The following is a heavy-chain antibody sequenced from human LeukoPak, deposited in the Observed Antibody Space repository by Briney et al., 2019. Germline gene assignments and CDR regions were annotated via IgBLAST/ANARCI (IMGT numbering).Heavy chain of an antibody. CDR1: GGSISSSSYY. CDR3: ARDAMGYYYYYYMDV. Sequence: PSETLSLTCTVSGGSISSSSYYWGWIRQPPGKGLEWIASIFYSGSTYYNPSLKSRVTISVDTSKNQFSLKLSSVTAADTAVYYCARDAMGYYYYYYMDVWGKGTTVTISS. D-gene: IGHD2-2*01. V-gene: IGHV4-39*07. J-gene: IGHJ6*03. CDR2: IFYSGST.